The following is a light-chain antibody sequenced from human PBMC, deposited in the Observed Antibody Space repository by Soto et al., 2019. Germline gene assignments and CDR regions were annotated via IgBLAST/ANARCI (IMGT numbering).Light chain of an antibody. CDR3: QQYGSSPPLT. J-gene: IGKJ4*01. CDR2: GAS. Sequence: EIVLTHSPGTLFLSPGERATLSCRASQSVSSSYLAWYQQKPGQAPRLLIYGASSRATGIPDRFSGSGSGTDFTLTISRLESEDFAVYYCQQYGSSPPLTFGGGTKVEIK. V-gene: IGKV3-20*01. CDR1: QSVSSSY.